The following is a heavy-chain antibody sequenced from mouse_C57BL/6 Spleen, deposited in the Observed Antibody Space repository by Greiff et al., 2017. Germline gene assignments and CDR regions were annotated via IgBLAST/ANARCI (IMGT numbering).Heavy chain of an antibody. V-gene: IGHV14-4*01. Sequence: EVQLQQSGAELVRPGASVKLSCTASGFNIKDDYMHWVKQRPEQGLEWIGWIDPENGDTEYASKFQGKATITADTSSNTAYLQLSSLTSEDTAVYYCTTATVVAVYFGDWGQGTTLTVSS. J-gene: IGHJ2*01. CDR2: IDPENGDT. D-gene: IGHD1-1*01. CDR3: TTATVVAVYFGD. CDR1: GFNIKDDY.